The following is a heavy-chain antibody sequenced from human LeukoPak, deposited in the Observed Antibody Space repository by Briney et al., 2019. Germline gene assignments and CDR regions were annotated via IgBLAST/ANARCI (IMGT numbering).Heavy chain of an antibody. CDR1: GFTFSSYA. D-gene: IGHD5-24*01. CDR3: ARAVEMASFWSFDY. Sequence: GGSLRLSCAASGFTFSSYAMSWVRQAPGKGLEWVSAISGSGGSTYYADSVKGRFTISRDNSKNTLYLQMNSLRAEDTAVYYCARAVEMASFWSFDYWGQGTLVTVSS. J-gene: IGHJ4*02. V-gene: IGHV3-23*01. CDR2: ISGSGGST.